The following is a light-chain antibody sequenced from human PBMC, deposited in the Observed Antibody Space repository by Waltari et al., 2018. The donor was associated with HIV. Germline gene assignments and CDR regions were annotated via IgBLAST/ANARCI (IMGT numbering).Light chain of an antibody. V-gene: IGKV3D-15*01. J-gene: IGKJ1*01. CDR3: QQYNNWPPWT. CDR2: DAV. CDR1: QSISTS. Sequence: EIVMTQSPASLSVSPGERATLSCRASQSISTSLAWYQQKPGQAPRLVIYDAVTRPTGIPARISGRGSETDFTLTISSLQSEDVAVYFCQQYNNWPPWTFGQGTKVEMK.